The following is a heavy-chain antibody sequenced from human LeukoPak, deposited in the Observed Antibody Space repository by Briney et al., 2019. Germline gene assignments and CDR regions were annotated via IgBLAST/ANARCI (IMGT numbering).Heavy chain of an antibody. V-gene: IGHV3-21*01. CDR1: GFTFSSYS. Sequence: GGSLRLSCAASGFTFSSYSMNWVRQALGKGLEWVSSISSSSSYIYYADSVKGRFTISRDNAKNPLYLQMNSLRAEDTAVYYCARDAPVDTAMAYFDYWGQGTLVTVSS. CDR2: ISSSSSYI. CDR3: ARDAPVDTAMAYFDY. D-gene: IGHD5-18*01. J-gene: IGHJ4*02.